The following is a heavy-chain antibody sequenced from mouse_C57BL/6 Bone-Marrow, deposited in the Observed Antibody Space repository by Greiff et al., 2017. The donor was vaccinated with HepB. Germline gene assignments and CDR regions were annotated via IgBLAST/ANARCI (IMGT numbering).Heavy chain of an antibody. CDR2: ISSGGSYT. J-gene: IGHJ2*01. CDR3: ARGGY. CDR1: GFTFSSYG. V-gene: IGHV5-6*02. Sequence: EVNLVESGGDLVKPGGSLKLSCAASGFTFSSYGMSWVRQTPDKRLEWVATISSGGSYTYYPDSVKGRFTISRDNAKNTLYLQMSSLKSEDTAMYYCARGGYWGQGTTLTVSS.